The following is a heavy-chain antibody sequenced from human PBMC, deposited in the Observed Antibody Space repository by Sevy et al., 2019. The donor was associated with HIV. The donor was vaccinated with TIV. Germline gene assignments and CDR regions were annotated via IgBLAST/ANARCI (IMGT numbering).Heavy chain of an antibody. CDR2: IHYNGGT. CDR3: ASKRGYNHGPFDY. D-gene: IGHD5-12*01. CDR1: GGSISSSDSY. V-gene: IGHV4-30-4*01. Sequence: SETLSLTCTVSGGSISSSDSYWSWIRQPPGKGLEWIGYIHYNGGTYYNPFLKSRVAMSLDTSEKQFSLKLNFLTAADTAVYYCASKRGYNHGPFDYWGQGTLVTVSS. J-gene: IGHJ4*02.